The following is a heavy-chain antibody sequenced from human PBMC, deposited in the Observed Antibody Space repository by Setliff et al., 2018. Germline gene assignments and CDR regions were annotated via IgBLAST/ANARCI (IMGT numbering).Heavy chain of an antibody. CDR1: GGTFRNYG. D-gene: IGHD2-21*02. J-gene: IGHJ3*01. Sequence: SVKVSCKASGGTFRNYGISWVRQAPGQGLDWMGGIIPIFGTANYAQKFQGRVTITTDDSTNTAYMELSSLRSEDTAVYFCARDWFCSGGDCSDVFDFWGQGTMVTVSS. V-gene: IGHV1-69*05. CDR2: IIPIFGTA. CDR3: ARDWFCSGGDCSDVFDF.